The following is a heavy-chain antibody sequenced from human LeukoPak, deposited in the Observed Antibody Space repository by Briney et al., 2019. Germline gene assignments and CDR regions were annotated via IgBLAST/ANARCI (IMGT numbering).Heavy chain of an antibody. CDR1: GGSISSYY. CDR3: ARHSHTYYYGMDV. Sequence: SETLSLTCTVSGGSISSYYWSWIRQPPGKGLGWLGYIYYSGSTNYNPSLKSRVTISVDTSKNQFSLKLSSVTAADTAVYYCARHSHTYYYGMDVWGQGTTVTVSS. J-gene: IGHJ6*02. V-gene: IGHV4-59*08. CDR2: IYYSGST.